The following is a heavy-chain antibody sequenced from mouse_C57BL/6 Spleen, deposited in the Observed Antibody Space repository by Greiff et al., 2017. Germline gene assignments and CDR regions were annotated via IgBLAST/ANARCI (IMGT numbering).Heavy chain of an antibody. CDR3: ARGGDDYDVRYAMDY. CDR1: GFTFSDYY. Sequence: EVQLVESEGGLVQPGSSMKLSCTASGFTFSDYYMAWVRQVPEKGLEWVANINYDGSSTYYLDSLKSRFIISRDNAKNILYLQMSSLKSEDTATYDCARGGDDYDVRYAMDYWGQGTSVTVSS. V-gene: IGHV5-16*01. D-gene: IGHD2-4*01. CDR2: INYDGSST. J-gene: IGHJ4*01.